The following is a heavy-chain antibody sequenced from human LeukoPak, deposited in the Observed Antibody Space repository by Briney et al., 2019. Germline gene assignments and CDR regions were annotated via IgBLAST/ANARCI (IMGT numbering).Heavy chain of an antibody. D-gene: IGHD6-25*01. CDR3: ETISRYSSGWNVA. CDR1: GFTFSSYS. Sequence: AGSLRLSCAASGFTFSSYSMNWVRQAPGKGLEWVSSISSSSSYIYYADSVKGRFTISRDNAKNSLYLQMNGLRAEDTAVYYFETISRYSSGWNVAGGQGAFVTVSS. V-gene: IGHV3-21*06. J-gene: IGHJ4*02. CDR2: ISSSSSYI.